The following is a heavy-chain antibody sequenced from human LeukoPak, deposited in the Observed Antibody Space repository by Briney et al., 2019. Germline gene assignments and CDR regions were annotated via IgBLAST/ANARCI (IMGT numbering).Heavy chain of an antibody. CDR1: GGSISSYY. CDR3: AGRERFYYDSSGYRDY. Sequence: PSETLSLTCTVSGGSISSYYWSWILQPPGKGLEWIGYIYYSGSTNYNPSLKRRVTISVDTSKNQFSLKLSSVTAADTAVYYCAGRERFYYDSSGYRDYWGQGTLVTVSS. D-gene: IGHD3-22*01. CDR2: IYYSGST. J-gene: IGHJ4*02. V-gene: IGHV4-59*01.